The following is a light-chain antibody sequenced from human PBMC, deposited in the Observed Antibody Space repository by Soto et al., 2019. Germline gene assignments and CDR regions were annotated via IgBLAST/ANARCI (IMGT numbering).Light chain of an antibody. CDR1: SSDVGAYTY. CDR3: SSYAGSNNYV. J-gene: IGLJ1*01. Sequence: QSALTQAPCASGCPGQSVSISCAGTSSDVGAYTYVSWYQQHPGKAPKLMIYGVTERPSGVPDRFSGSKSGNTASLTVSGLQTEDEAYYYCSSYAGSNNYVFGTGTKVTVL. V-gene: IGLV2-8*01. CDR2: GVT.